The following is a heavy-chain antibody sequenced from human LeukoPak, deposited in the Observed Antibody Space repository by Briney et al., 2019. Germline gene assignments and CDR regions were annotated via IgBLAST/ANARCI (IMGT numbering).Heavy chain of an antibody. V-gene: IGHV1-8*01. CDR1: GYTFTSYD. CDR3: ARGTRITIFGVVPLYYFDY. D-gene: IGHD3-3*01. Sequence: ASVKVSCKASGYTFTSYDINWVRQATGQGLEWMGWMNPNSGNTGYAQKLQGRVTMTRNTSISTAYMELSSLRSEDTAVYYCARGTRITIFGVVPLYYFDYWGQGTLVTVSS. J-gene: IGHJ4*02. CDR2: MNPNSGNT.